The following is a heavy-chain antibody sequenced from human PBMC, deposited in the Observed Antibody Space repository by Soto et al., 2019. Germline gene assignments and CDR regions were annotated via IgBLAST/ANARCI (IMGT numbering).Heavy chain of an antibody. V-gene: IGHV3-9*01. Sequence: EVQLVESGGGWVQPGRSLRLSCAASGFTFDDYAMHWVRQTPGKGLEWVPGISWNGGTKGYGDSVKGRFTISRDNAKNSLYLQLNSLRAEDTAFYYCAKDNGGYYDSSGNFEYWGQGTLVTVSS. D-gene: IGHD3-22*01. J-gene: IGHJ4*02. CDR1: GFTFDDYA. CDR2: ISWNGGTK. CDR3: AKDNGGYYDSSGNFEY.